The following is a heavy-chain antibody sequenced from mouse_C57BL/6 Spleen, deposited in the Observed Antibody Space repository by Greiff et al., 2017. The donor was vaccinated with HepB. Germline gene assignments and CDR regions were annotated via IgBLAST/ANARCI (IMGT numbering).Heavy chain of an antibody. CDR2: SNPGDGDT. D-gene: IGHD1-1*01. CDR1: GYAFSSDW. J-gene: IGHJ2*01. Sequence: VQLQQSGAELVKPGASVKISCKASGYAFSSDWRNWVKQRPGKGLEWIGQSNPGDGDTNYNGKFKGKATMTADKSSSSAYMQLSSLTSEDSAVYFCARQGCSFDYGSYFDHWGQGTTLTVSS. V-gene: IGHV1-80*01. CDR3: ARQGCSFDYGSYFDH.